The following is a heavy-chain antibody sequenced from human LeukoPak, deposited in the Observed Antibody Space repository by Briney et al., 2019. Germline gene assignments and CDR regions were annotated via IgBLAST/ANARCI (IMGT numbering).Heavy chain of an antibody. Sequence: GGSLRLSCAASGFTFSSYAMSWVRQAPGKGLEWVSAISVSSGSTYYADSVKDRFTISRDNSKNTLYLQIKSLRAEDTAVYYCARDRCSSTSYKEGSCYPDAFDIWGQGTMVTVSS. J-gene: IGHJ3*02. CDR2: ISVSSGST. CDR3: ARDRCSSTSYKEGSCYPDAFDI. D-gene: IGHD2-2*01. V-gene: IGHV3-23*01. CDR1: GFTFSSYA.